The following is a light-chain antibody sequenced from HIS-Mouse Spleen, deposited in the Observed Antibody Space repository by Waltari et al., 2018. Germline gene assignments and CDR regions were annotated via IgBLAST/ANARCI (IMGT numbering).Light chain of an antibody. Sequence: SYELTQPSSVSVSPGQTARITCSGDVLANNYPRWFQQKPGQAPVLVIYKDSERTSGIPERFSGSSSGTTVTLTISGAQVEDEADYYCYSTDSSGNHRVFGGGTKLTVL. V-gene: IGLV3-27*01. CDR1: VLANNY. CDR2: KDS. J-gene: IGLJ2*01. CDR3: YSTDSSGNHRV.